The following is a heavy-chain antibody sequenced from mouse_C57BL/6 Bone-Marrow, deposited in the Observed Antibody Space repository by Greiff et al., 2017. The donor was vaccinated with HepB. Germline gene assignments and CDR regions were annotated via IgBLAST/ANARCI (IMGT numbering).Heavy chain of an antibody. D-gene: IGHD2-2*01. CDR3: AREGYGYDWYFDV. CDR2: IYPRSGNT. J-gene: IGHJ1*03. V-gene: IGHV1-81*01. CDR1: GYTFTSYG. Sequence: VKLVESGAELARPGASVKLSCKASGYTFTSYGISWVKQRTGQGLEWIGEIYPRSGNTYYNEKFKGKATLTADKSSSTAYMELRSLTSEDSAVYFCAREGYGYDWYFDVWGTGTTVTVSS.